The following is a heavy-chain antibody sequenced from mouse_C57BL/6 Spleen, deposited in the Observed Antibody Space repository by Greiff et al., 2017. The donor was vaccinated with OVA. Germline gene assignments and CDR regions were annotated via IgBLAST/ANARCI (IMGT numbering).Heavy chain of an antibody. CDR3: ARHDGYFYAMDY. CDR1: GFTFSDFY. D-gene: IGHD2-3*01. V-gene: IGHV7-1*01. CDR2: SRNKANDYTT. J-gene: IGHJ4*01. Sequence: EVKVVESGGGLVQSGRSLRLSCATSGFTFSDFYMEWVRQAPGKGLEWIAASRNKANDYTTEYSASVKGRFIVSRDTSQSILYLQMNALRAEDTAIYYCARHDGYFYAMDYWGQGTSVTVSS.